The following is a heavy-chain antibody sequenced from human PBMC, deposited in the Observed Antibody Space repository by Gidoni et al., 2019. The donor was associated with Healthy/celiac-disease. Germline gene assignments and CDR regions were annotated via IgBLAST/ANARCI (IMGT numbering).Heavy chain of an antibody. CDR2: ISYDGSNK. D-gene: IGHD3-22*01. Sequence: QVQLVESGGGVVQPGRSLRLSCAASGFTFSSYGMHWVRQAPGKGLEWVAVISYDGSNKYYADSVKGRFTISRDNSKNTLYLQMNSLRAEDTAVYYCAKDDQPYYYDSSGFAFDIWGQGTMVTVSS. CDR3: AKDDQPYYYDSSGFAFDI. V-gene: IGHV3-30*18. J-gene: IGHJ3*02. CDR1: GFTFSSYG.